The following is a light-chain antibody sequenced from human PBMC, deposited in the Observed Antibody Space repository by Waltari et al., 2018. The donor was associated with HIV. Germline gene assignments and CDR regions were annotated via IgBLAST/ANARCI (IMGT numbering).Light chain of an antibody. CDR1: QSLAYSDGNTH. CDR2: KVS. Sequence: EVVLTQSPLALPVTLGQPASISCRSSQSLAYSDGNTHLNWFQQRPGQSPRRLIYKVSNRDSGVPDRFSGSGSDTDFTLKISRVEAEDVGFYYCMQGTHWPPSWTFGQGTKVEIK. V-gene: IGKV2-30*01. CDR3: MQGTHWPPSWT. J-gene: IGKJ1*01.